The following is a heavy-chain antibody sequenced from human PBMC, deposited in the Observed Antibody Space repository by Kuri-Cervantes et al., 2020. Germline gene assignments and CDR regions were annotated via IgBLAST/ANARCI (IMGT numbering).Heavy chain of an antibody. Sequence: GSLRLSCTVSGGSVSSGGYLWSWIRQPPGKGLEWIGEINHSGSTNYNPSLKSRVTISVDTSKNQFSLKLSSVTAADTAVYYCATGWELRAWGQGTLVTVSS. CDR2: INHSGST. D-gene: IGHD1-7*01. J-gene: IGHJ5*02. V-gene: IGHV4-61*08. CDR3: ATGWELRA. CDR1: GGSVSSGGYL.